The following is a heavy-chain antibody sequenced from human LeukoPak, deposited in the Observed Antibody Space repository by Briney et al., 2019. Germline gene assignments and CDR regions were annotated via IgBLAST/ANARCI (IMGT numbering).Heavy chain of an antibody. V-gene: IGHV3-23*01. CDR3: AKLPTLYYYDSSGYYYFDY. CDR1: GFTISSYA. J-gene: IGHJ4*02. D-gene: IGHD3-22*01. CDR2: ISGSGGST. Sequence: PGGSLRLTCAASGFTISSYAMSWVRQPPGKGLERVSAISGSGGSTYYADSVKGRFTISRDNSKNTLYLQMNSLRAEDTAVYCCAKLPTLYYYDSSGYYYFDYWGQGTLVTVSS.